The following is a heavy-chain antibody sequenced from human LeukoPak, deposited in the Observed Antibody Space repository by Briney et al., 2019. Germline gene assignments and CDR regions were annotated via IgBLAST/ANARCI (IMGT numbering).Heavy chain of an antibody. CDR2: ISSGPDRE. V-gene: IGHV3-48*01. Sequence: GGSLRLSCVASRFNFRSFSMNWVRQAPGKGLEWVSYISSGPDREHYADSVKGRFTISRDDAKKSLYLQMNSLTADDTPIYYCARTPTAGLTYYFDYWGQGSLVTVSS. D-gene: IGHD1-26*01. CDR3: ARTPTAGLTYYFDY. J-gene: IGHJ4*02. CDR1: RFNFRSFS.